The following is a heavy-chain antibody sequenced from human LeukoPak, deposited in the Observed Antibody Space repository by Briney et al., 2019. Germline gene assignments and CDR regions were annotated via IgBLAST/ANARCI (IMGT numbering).Heavy chain of an antibody. J-gene: IGHJ4*02. D-gene: IGHD3-16*02. Sequence: SETLSLTCTVSGGSISGYYWSWIRQPPGKGLEWIGEINHSGSTNYNPSLKSRVTISVDTSKNQFSLKLSSVTAADTAVYYCARGLPYYYDYVWGSYRSYYFDYWGQGTLVTVSS. CDR1: GGSISGYY. CDR3: ARGLPYYYDYVWGSYRSYYFDY. CDR2: INHSGST. V-gene: IGHV4-34*01.